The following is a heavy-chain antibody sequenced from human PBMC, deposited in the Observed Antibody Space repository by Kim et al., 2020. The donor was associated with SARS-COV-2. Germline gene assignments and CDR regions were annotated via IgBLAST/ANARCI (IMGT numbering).Heavy chain of an antibody. V-gene: IGHV3-23*01. J-gene: IGHJ4*02. CDR3: ANPRGGVTDF. D-gene: IGHD2-21*02. Sequence: ANPVKGRLTISRDNSKTTLYLQMNSRRAEDTAVYYCANPRGGVTDFWGQGTLVTVSS.